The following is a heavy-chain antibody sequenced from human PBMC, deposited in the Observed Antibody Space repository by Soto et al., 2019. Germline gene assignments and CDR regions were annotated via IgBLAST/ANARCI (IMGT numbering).Heavy chain of an antibody. CDR3: ARRGYCSSTSCYRGWFDP. D-gene: IGHD2-2*01. V-gene: IGHV4-39*01. CDR2: IYYSGST. J-gene: IGHJ5*02. Sequence: SETLSLTCTVSGGSISSSSYYWGWIRQPPGKGLEWIGSIYYSGSTYYNPSLKSRVTISVDTSKNQFSLKLSSVTAADTAVYYCARRGYCSSTSCYRGWFDPWGQGTLVTVSS. CDR1: GGSISSSSYY.